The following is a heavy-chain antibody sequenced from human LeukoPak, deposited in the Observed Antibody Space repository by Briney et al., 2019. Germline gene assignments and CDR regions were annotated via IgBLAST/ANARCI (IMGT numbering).Heavy chain of an antibody. CDR2: MYHSGST. CDR3: ARHEYSGSYYPYFDY. J-gene: IGHJ4*02. D-gene: IGHD1-26*01. Sequence: SETLSLTCTVSGYSISSGYYWGWIRQPPGKGLEWIGSMYHSGSTFYNPSLKSRVTISVDTSKNQFSLKLSSVTAADTAVYYCARHEYSGSYYPYFDYWGQGTLVTVSS. CDR1: GYSISSGYY. V-gene: IGHV4-38-2*02.